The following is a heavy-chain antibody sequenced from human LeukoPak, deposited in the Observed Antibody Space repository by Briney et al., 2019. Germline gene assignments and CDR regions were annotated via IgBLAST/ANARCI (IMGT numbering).Heavy chain of an antibody. CDR3: ASRDGGTPDYYYYMDV. J-gene: IGHJ6*03. CDR1: GGSVSVYY. D-gene: IGHD4-23*01. Sequence: SETLSLTCAVYGGSVSVYYWSWIRQPPGKGLEWIGEINHVGSTNSNPYLKSRVTISVDTSKNQFSMKLSSVTAADTAVYYCASRDGGTPDYYYYMDVWGKGTTVTVSS. CDR2: INHVGST. V-gene: IGHV4-34*01.